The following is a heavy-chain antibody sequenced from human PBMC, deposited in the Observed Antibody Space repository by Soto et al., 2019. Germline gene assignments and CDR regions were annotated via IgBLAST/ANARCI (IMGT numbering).Heavy chain of an antibody. CDR1: GFSFSSYD. CDR3: AKDLKPGSRWSLGGVEHCMDV. D-gene: IGHD3-16*01. Sequence: QVQLVESGGGVVQPGRSLRLSCVGSGFSFSSYDMNWVRQAPGTGLEWVALMSYDGSKKYYGDSVRGRVTISRDNSKNTLYLQMYHLRPEDTAIYYCAKDLKPGSRWSLGGVEHCMDVWGRGTTVSVSS. V-gene: IGHV3-30*18. CDR2: MSYDGSKK. J-gene: IGHJ6*03.